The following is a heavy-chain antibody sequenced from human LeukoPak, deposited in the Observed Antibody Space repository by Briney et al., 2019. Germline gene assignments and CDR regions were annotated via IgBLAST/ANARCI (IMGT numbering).Heavy chain of an antibody. CDR2: IIPILGIA. CDR1: GGTFSSYA. CDR3: ASRVPGSSWSDYYYYGMDV. J-gene: IGHJ6*02. Sequence: GASVKVSCKASGGTFSSYAISWVRQAPGQGLEWMGRIIPILGIANYAQKFQGRVTITADKSTSTAYMELSSLRSEDTAVYYCASRVPGSSWSDYYYYGMDVWGQGTTVTVSS. D-gene: IGHD6-13*01. V-gene: IGHV1-69*04.